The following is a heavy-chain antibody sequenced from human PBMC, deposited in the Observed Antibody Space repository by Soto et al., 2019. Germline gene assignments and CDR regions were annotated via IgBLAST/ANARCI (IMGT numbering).Heavy chain of an antibody. D-gene: IGHD5-12*01. CDR2: VSGYNGKT. Sequence: QVQLVQSGPEVKKSGASVKVSCKASGYTFTNHGISWVRQAPGHGLEWMGWVSGYNGKTKYAQELQGRVTMTTETSTSTAYMELRSLRSDDTAVYYCARVRRGYSGYYHMDVWGHGTTVTVSS. V-gene: IGHV1-18*04. CDR1: GYTFTNHG. J-gene: IGHJ6*02. CDR3: ARVRRGYSGYYHMDV.